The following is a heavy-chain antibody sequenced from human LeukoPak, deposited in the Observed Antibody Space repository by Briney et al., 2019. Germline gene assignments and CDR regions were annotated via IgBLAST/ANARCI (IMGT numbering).Heavy chain of an antibody. J-gene: IGHJ4*02. D-gene: IGHD5-24*01. CDR2: IPYDGNTK. CDR3: ARDRHGSLDF. Sequence: PGGSLRLPCAASGFTFSTYGIHWVRQAPGKGLEWVAFIPYDGNTKYYADSVKGRFTISRDNSKNTLYLQMNSLRDEDTAVYCRARDRHGSLDFWGQGTLVTVSS. V-gene: IGHV3-30*02. CDR1: GFTFSTYG.